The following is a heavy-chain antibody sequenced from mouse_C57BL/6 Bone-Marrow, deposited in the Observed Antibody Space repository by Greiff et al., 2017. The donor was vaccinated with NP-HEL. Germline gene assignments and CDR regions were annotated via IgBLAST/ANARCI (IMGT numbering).Heavy chain of an antibody. D-gene: IGHD2-4*01. CDR1: GFTFSDYY. J-gene: IGHJ4*01. CDR3: AREGGLRRRTYAMDY. Sequence: EVKLVESEGGLVQPGSSMKLSCTASGFTFSDYYMAWVRQVPEQGLEWVANLNYDGSSTYYLDSLKSRFIISRDTAKNILYLQMSSLKSEDTATYYCAREGGLRRRTYAMDYWGQGTSVTVSS. CDR2: LNYDGSST. V-gene: IGHV5-16*01.